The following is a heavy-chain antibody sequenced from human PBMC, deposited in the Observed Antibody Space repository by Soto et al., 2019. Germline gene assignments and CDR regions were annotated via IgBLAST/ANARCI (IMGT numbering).Heavy chain of an antibody. CDR3: AKKYPGVTNPFDY. CDR1: GFTFSSYA. J-gene: IGHJ4*02. CDR2: ISGSGGTT. D-gene: IGHD4-17*01. V-gene: IGHV3-23*01. Sequence: GGSLRLSCVASGFTFSSYAMTWVRQAPGKGLEWVSAISGSGGTTYYADSVKGRLTISRDNSKNTLYLQMNSLRGEDTAVYYCAKKYPGVTNPFDYWGQGTLVTVSS.